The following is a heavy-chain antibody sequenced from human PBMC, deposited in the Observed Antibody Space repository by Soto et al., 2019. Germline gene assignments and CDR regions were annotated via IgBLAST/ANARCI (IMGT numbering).Heavy chain of an antibody. Sequence: EVQLLESGGGLIQPGGSLRLSCAASGITFSIYGMSWVRQAPEKGLEWVSSISDNGGSTHYADSVRGRFTISRDNSQNTLYLQMNSLRAEDTAVYYCAKHIVTTLGRGWFDPWGQGTLVTVSS. CDR1: GITFSIYG. J-gene: IGHJ5*02. CDR3: AKHIVTTLGRGWFDP. V-gene: IGHV3-23*01. D-gene: IGHD5-12*01. CDR2: ISDNGGST.